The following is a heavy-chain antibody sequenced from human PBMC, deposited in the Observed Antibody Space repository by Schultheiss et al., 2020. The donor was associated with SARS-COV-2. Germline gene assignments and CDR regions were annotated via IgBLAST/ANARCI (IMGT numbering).Heavy chain of an antibody. D-gene: IGHD3-16*02. J-gene: IGHJ6*02. V-gene: IGHV3-53*05. CDR1: GFTSDLF. Sequence: GGSLRLSCAASGFTSDLFMTWVRQAPGKGLEWVLVIYNGDNTYYPDSVKGRFTISRDNAKNSLYLQMNSLRAEDTALYYCAKDIAINYYYGMDVWGQGTTVTVSS. CDR2: IYNGDNT. CDR3: AKDIAINYYYGMDV.